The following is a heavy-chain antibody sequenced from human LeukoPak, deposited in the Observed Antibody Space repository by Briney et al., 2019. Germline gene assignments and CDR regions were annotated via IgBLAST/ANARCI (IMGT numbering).Heavy chain of an antibody. CDR3: ARYYDFWSGHTAFDI. D-gene: IGHD3-3*01. CDR2: IYTSGST. J-gene: IGHJ3*02. Sequence: PSQTQSLTCTVSGGSISSGTYYWSWIRQPAGEGLEWVGRIYTSGSTNYNSSLKSRVAVSVDTSKNQFSLQLSSVTAADTAVYYCARYYDFWSGHTAFDIWGQGTMVTVSS. V-gene: IGHV4-61*02. CDR1: GGSISSGTYY.